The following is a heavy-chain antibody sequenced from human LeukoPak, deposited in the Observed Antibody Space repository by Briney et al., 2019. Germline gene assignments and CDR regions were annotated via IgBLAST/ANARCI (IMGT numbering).Heavy chain of an antibody. CDR1: GYTFTGYH. D-gene: IGHD6-13*01. V-gene: IGHV3-23*05. J-gene: IGHJ4*02. CDR3: ARSVRAAGKSPGFDS. CDR2: IDVSATDT. Sequence: PGGSLRLSCGDSGYTFTGYHMNWVRQAPGKGLEWVSTIDVSATDTYYPDSVKGRFTISRDDSKNMLYLQMNSLRGEDTAVYYCARSVRAAGKSPGFDSWGPGSLVTVSP.